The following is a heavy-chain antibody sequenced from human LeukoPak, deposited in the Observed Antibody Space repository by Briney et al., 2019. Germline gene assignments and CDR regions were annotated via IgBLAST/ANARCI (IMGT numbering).Heavy chain of an antibody. Sequence: PGRSLRLSCAASGFTFSSYGMHWVRQAPGKGLEWVAVISYDGSNKYYADSVKGRFTISRDNSKNTPYLQMNSLRAEDTAVYYCAKGPSAVALDYWGQGTLVTVSS. V-gene: IGHV3-30*18. J-gene: IGHJ4*02. CDR1: GFTFSSYG. CDR3: AKGPSAVALDY. CDR2: ISYDGSNK.